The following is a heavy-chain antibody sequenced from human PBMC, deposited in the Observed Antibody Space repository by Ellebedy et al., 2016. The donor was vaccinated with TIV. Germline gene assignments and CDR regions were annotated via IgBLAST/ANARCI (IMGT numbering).Heavy chain of an antibody. D-gene: IGHD5-12*01. V-gene: IGHV3-7*03. Sequence: GESLKISCAASGFTFTTYWMSWVRQAPGKGLEWVANMNQVGSAKYYVDLVKGRFTISRDNAQNSLYLHMNNLRAEDTAVYYCARDPNSPGDTGYGDYWGQGVVVTVST. J-gene: IGHJ4*02. CDR3: ARDPNSPGDTGYGDY. CDR2: MNQVGSAK. CDR1: GFTFTTYW.